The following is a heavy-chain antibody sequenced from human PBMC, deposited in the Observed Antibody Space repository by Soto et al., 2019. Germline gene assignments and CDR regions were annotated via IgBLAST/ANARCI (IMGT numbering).Heavy chain of an antibody. CDR3: ARGRGAAADYFDF. Sequence: QVQLVESGGGLVKPGGSLRLSCAVSGFTFSDYYMTWIRQAPGKGLEWVSYISSSTSHTNYADSVKGRFTISRDNAKNSLVLQRNSLRAEDTAVYYCARGRGAAADYFDFWGQGTLVTVSS. CDR2: ISSSTSHT. V-gene: IGHV3-11*05. CDR1: GFTFSDYY. J-gene: IGHJ4*02. D-gene: IGHD2-2*01.